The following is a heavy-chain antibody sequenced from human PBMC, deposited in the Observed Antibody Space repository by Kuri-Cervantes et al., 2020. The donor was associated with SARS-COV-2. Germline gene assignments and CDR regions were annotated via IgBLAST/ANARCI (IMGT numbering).Heavy chain of an antibody. CDR3: AKRARNCSSTSCYPAEYFQH. V-gene: IGHV3-23*01. J-gene: IGHJ1*01. CDR1: GFTFSSYA. Sequence: ETLSLTCAASGFTFSSYAMSWVRQAPGKGLEWVSATSGSGGSTYYADSVKGRFTISRDNSKNTLYLQMNSLRAEDTAVYYCAKRARNCSSTSCYPAEYFQHWGQGTLVTVSS. D-gene: IGHD2-2*01. CDR2: TSGSGGST.